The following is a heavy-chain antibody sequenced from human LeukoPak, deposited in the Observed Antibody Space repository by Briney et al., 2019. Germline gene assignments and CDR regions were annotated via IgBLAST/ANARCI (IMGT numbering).Heavy chain of an antibody. Sequence: ASVKVSCKASGYTFTGYYMHWVRQAPGQGLEWMGWINPNSGGTNYAQKFQGRVTMTRDTSISTAYMELSRLRSDDTAVYYCARGLVLRYFDWLLSTPAEYFQHWGQGTLVTVSS. J-gene: IGHJ1*01. V-gene: IGHV1-2*02. CDR2: INPNSGGT. D-gene: IGHD3-9*01. CDR1: GYTFTGYY. CDR3: ARGLVLRYFDWLLSTPAEYFQH.